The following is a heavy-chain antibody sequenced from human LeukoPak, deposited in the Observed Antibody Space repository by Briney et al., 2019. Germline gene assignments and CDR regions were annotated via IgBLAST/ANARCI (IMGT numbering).Heavy chain of an antibody. J-gene: IGHJ4*02. CDR2: INPNSGGT. D-gene: IGHD6-13*01. CDR3: ARVRPSGSSWYPFDY. Sequence: GASVKVSCKASGYTFTGYYMHWVRQAPGQGLEWMGWINPNSGGTNYAQKFQGRVTMTGDTSISTAYMELSRLRSDDTAVYYCARVRPSGSSWYPFDYWGQGTLVTVSS. CDR1: GYTFTGYY. V-gene: IGHV1-2*02.